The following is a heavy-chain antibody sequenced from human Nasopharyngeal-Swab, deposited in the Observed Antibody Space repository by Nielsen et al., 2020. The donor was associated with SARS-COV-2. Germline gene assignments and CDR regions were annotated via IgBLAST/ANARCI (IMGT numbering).Heavy chain of an antibody. D-gene: IGHD6-6*01. Sequence: GESLKISCAASGFSVSSNYMNWVRQAPGKGPEWVSVIYSGGSTYYADSVKGRFTMSRDNSKNTLYLQMNSLRAEDTAVYYCARDSAVFEYSSSSGAFDIWGQGTMVTVSS. CDR2: IYSGGST. CDR1: GFSVSSNY. J-gene: IGHJ3*02. CDR3: ARDSAVFEYSSSSGAFDI. V-gene: IGHV3-66*01.